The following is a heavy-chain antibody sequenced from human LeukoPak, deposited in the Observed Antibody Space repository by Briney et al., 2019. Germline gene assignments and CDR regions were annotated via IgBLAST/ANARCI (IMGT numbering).Heavy chain of an antibody. CDR1: GGSISSGGYY. J-gene: IGHJ4*02. Sequence: SETLSLTCTVSGGSISSGGYYWSWIRQPPGKGLEWIGYIYHSGSTYYNPSLKSRVTISVDRSKNQFSLKLSSVTAADTAVYYCARVIAVAGAFDYWGQGTLVTVSS. CDR3: ARVIAVAGAFDY. V-gene: IGHV4-30-2*01. CDR2: IYHSGST. D-gene: IGHD6-19*01.